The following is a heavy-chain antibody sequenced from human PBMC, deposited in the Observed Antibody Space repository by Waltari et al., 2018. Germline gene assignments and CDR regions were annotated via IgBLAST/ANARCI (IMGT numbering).Heavy chain of an antibody. CDR1: GYSISSGYY. CDR3: ARLNKYSYFDY. Sequence: QVQLQESGPGLVKPSETLSLTCAVSGYSISSGYYWGWIRQPPGKGLEWIGNIYHSGSTHDNPSLKSRVTISVDTSKSQFSVKLSSVIAADTAVYYCARLNKYSYFDYWGQGILVTVSS. CDR2: IYHSGST. D-gene: IGHD5-18*01. J-gene: IGHJ4*02. V-gene: IGHV4-38-2*01.